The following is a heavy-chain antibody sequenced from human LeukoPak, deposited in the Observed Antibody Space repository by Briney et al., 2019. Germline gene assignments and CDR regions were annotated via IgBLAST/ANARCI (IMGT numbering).Heavy chain of an antibody. Sequence: SETLSLTCTVSGGSISSYYWSWIRQPPGKGLEWIGYIYYSGSTNYNPSLKSRVTISVDTSKNQFSLKLSSVTAADTAVYYCARHYGSVSYYRKGTVLFDYWGQGTRVTVSS. CDR1: GGSISSYY. V-gene: IGHV4-59*01. D-gene: IGHD3-10*01. CDR3: ARHYGSVSYYRKGTVLFDY. J-gene: IGHJ4*02. CDR2: IYYSGST.